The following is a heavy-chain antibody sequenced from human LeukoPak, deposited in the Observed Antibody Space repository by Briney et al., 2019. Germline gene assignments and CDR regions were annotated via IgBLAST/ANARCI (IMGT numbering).Heavy chain of an antibody. CDR1: GVSLIGYY. CDR2: ISHEGDS. J-gene: IGHJ6*03. D-gene: IGHD1-7*01. Sequence: SQTLSLTCAVYGVSLIGYYWSWIRQSPEKGLEWIGEISHEGDSIYNPSLKSRLTLSVDMSKNQFSLNLRSVTAADTAVYYCARGRNFVSDYYFDVWGKGTTVIVSS. CDR3: ARGRNFVSDYYFDV. V-gene: IGHV4-34*01.